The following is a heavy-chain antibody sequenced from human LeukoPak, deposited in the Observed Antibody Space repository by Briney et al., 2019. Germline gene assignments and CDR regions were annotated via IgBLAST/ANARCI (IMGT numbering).Heavy chain of an antibody. Sequence: SETLSLTCTASGGSISSSSYYWGWIRQPPGKGLERIGSIYYSGSTYYNPSLKSRVTISVDTSKNQFSLKLSSVTAADTAVYYCARWDSSGISDWGQGTLVTVSS. CDR2: IYYSGST. CDR1: GGSISSSSYY. V-gene: IGHV4-39*07. D-gene: IGHD3-22*01. J-gene: IGHJ4*02. CDR3: ARWDSSGISD.